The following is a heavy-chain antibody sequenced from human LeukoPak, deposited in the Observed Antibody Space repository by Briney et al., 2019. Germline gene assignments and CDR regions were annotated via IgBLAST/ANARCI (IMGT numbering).Heavy chain of an antibody. Sequence: GRSLRLSCAASGFTFSSYGMRWVRQAPGKGLEWVAVISYDGSNKYYADSVKGRFTISRDNSKNTLYLQMNSLRSEDTAVYYCARGVSGDYWGQGTLVTVSS. CDR2: ISYDGSNK. CDR3: ARGVSGDY. V-gene: IGHV3-30*03. CDR1: GFTFSSYG. J-gene: IGHJ4*02.